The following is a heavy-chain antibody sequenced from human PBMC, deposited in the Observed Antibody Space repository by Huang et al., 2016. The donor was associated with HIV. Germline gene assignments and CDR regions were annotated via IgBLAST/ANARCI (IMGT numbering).Heavy chain of an antibody. Sequence: QITLKESGPTLVKPTQTLTLTCSFSGFSLTTSGVGVGWIRQPPGKAPEWLALLYWDDDKRYRPALRSRLTLAKETSKSQVVLTMTNMDPLDSATYYCALRARQHTRYNWFDPWGQRVLVTVSS. V-gene: IGHV2-5*02. CDR3: ALRARQHTRYNWFDP. D-gene: IGHD1-1*01. CDR2: LYWDDDK. J-gene: IGHJ5*02. CDR1: GFSLTTSGVG.